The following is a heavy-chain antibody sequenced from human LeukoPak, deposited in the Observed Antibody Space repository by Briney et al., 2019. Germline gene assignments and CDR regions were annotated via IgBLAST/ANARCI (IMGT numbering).Heavy chain of an antibody. CDR1: GYTFISYG. Sequence: ASVKVSCKASGYTFISYGISWVRQAPGQGLEWMGWISAYNGNTNYAQKLQGRVTVTTDTSTSTAYMELRSLRSDDTAVYYCARDMVVAATPEGYGMDVWGKGTTVTVSS. V-gene: IGHV1-18*04. J-gene: IGHJ6*04. CDR2: ISAYNGNT. D-gene: IGHD2-15*01. CDR3: ARDMVVAATPEGYGMDV.